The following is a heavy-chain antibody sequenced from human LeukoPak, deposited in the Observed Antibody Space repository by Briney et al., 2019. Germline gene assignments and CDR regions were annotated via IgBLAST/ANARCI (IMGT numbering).Heavy chain of an antibody. Sequence: SETLSLTCTVFGGSISSGGYYWSWIRQHPGKSLEWIGYIYYSGSTYYNPSLKSRVTISVDTSKNQFSLKLSSVTAADTAVYYCARYSSSLSFDYWGQGTLVTVSS. CDR1: GGSISSGGYY. D-gene: IGHD6-6*01. J-gene: IGHJ4*02. CDR2: IYYSGST. CDR3: ARYSSSLSFDY. V-gene: IGHV4-31*03.